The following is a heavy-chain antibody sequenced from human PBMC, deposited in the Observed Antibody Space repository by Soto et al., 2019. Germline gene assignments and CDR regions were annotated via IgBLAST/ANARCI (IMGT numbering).Heavy chain of an antibody. CDR1: GFTFSSYW. D-gene: IGHD6-13*01. CDR3: ARRASAGRGWDV. CDR2: IKQDGSEK. V-gene: IGHV3-7*01. J-gene: IGHJ6*02. Sequence: EVQLVESGGGLVQPGGSLRLSCAASGFTFSSYWMSWVRQAPVKGLEWVGNIKQDGSEKNYVYSMEGRFTISRDNAQNSVHLQLNSLGAEDTAVYYCARRASAGRGWDVWGQGTTVVVSS.